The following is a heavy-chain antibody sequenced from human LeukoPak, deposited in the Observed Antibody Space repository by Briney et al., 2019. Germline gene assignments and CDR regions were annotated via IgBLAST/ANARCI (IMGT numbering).Heavy chain of an antibody. CDR3: ARDRTSSSHFDY. J-gene: IGHJ4*02. CDR1: GYTFSDYY. CDR2: INPNSGGT. V-gene: IGHV1-2*02. D-gene: IGHD6-6*01. Sequence: GASVKVSCKASGYTFSDYYMQWVRQAPGQGLEWMGWINPNSGGTNYAQTFQGRVTMTRDTSISTAYMELSRLTSDDTAVYYCARDRTSSSHFDYWGQGTLVTVSS.